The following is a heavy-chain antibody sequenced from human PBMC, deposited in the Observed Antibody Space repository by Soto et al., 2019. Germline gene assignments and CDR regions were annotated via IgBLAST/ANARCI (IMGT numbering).Heavy chain of an antibody. CDR2: IRGSGDGS. CDR3: SVQRDY. CDR1: GFTSVAYS. J-gene: IGHJ4*02. D-gene: IGHD1-1*01. V-gene: IGHV3-23*01. Sequence: GSLRLSCAASGFTSVAYSMTWFGQAAGKWLEWVSTIRGSGDGSYYADSVKGRFTISRDNSRNTVYLQMNSLRDEDTAEYYCSVQRDYWGQGTMVTVSS.